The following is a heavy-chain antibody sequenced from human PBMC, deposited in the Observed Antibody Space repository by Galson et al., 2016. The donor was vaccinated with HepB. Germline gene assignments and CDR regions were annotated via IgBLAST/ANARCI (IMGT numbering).Heavy chain of an antibody. Sequence: ETLSLTCPVSGGSISSGGYYWNWIRQHPGKGLEWIGYLYHGGNTYYNPSLKSRVTISVDTSKNQFSLKMGSVTAADTAVYYCSSLSMGLYYFDYWGQGTLVTVSS. CDR2: LYHGGNT. V-gene: IGHV4-31*03. D-gene: IGHD2/OR15-2a*01. CDR3: SSLSMGLYYFDY. CDR1: GGSISSGGYY. J-gene: IGHJ4*02.